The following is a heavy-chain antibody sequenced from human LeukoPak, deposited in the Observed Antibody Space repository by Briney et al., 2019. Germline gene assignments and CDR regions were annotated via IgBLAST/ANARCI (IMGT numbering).Heavy chain of an antibody. CDR3: ARDSQIQLSLYDY. V-gene: IGHV1-69*05. CDR1: GGTFSSYA. CDR2: IIPIFGTA. Sequence: VASVKVSCKASGGTFSSYAISWVRQAPGQGLEWMGGIIPIFGTANYAQKFQGRVTITTDESTSTAYMEPSSLRSEDTAVYYCARDSQIQLSLYDYWGQGALVTVSS. J-gene: IGHJ4*02. D-gene: IGHD5-18*01.